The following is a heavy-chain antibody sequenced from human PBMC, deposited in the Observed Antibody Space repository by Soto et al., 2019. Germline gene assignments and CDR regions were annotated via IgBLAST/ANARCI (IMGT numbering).Heavy chain of an antibody. CDR3: ARDLASNYDFWSGYPKDYYYYGMDV. Sequence: GASVKVSCKASGYTFTSYGISWVRQAPGQGLEWMGWISAYNGNTNYAQKLQGRVTMTTDTSTSTAYMELRSLRSDDTAVYYCARDLASNYDFWSGYPKDYYYYGMDVWGQGTTVTVSS. V-gene: IGHV1-18*01. J-gene: IGHJ6*02. CDR2: ISAYNGNT. D-gene: IGHD3-3*01. CDR1: GYTFTSYG.